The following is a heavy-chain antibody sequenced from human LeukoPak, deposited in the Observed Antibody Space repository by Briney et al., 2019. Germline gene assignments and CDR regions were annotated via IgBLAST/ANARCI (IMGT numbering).Heavy chain of an antibody. V-gene: IGHV4-61*01. CDR2: VYYSGST. CDR3: ARVDPDSSSTLEVFDY. CDR1: GXSFRSGSYY. Sequence: PSETLSLTCTVSGXSFRSGSYYWSWVRQPPGKRLEWIGYVYYSGSTNYNPSLKSRVTISVDTSKNQFSLKLSSVTAADTAVYYCARVDPDSSSTLEVFDYWGQGTLVTVSS. J-gene: IGHJ4*02. D-gene: IGHD6-6*01.